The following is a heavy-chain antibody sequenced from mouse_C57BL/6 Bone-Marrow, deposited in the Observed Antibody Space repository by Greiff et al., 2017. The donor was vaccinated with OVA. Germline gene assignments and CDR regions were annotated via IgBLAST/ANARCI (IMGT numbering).Heavy chain of an antibody. CDR3: ARGYYSNPWFAY. V-gene: IGHV1-81*01. CDR1: GYTFTSYG. D-gene: IGHD2-5*01. Sequence: QVQLQQSGAELARPGASVKLSCKASGYTFTSYGISWVKQRTGQGLEWIGEIYPRSGNTYYNEKFKGKATLTADKSSSTAYMELRSLTSEDSAVYFCARGYYSNPWFAYWGQGTLVTVSA. J-gene: IGHJ3*01. CDR2: IYPRSGNT.